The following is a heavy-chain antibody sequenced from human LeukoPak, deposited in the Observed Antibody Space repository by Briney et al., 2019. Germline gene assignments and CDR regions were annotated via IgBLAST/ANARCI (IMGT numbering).Heavy chain of an antibody. D-gene: IGHD3-22*01. CDR2: IYYSGST. CDR3: ARGSDSSGYYEADAFDI. J-gene: IGHJ3*02. Sequence: SETLSLTCTVSGVSISSYYWSWIRQPPGKGLEWIGYIYYSGSTNYNPSLKSRVTISVDTSKNQFSLKLSSVAAADTAVYYCARGSDSSGYYEADAFDIWGQGTMVTVSS. V-gene: IGHV4-59*01. CDR1: GVSISSYY.